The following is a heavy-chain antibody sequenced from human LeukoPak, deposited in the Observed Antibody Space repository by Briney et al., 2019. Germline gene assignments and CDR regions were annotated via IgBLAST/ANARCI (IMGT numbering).Heavy chain of an antibody. D-gene: IGHD3-9*01. CDR1: GFTFSSYE. J-gene: IGHJ6*04. CDR3: ARDRQVYYDILTGSTYYYYGMDV. Sequence: GGSLRLSCAAPGFTFSSYEMNWVRQAPGKGLEWVSYISSSGSTIYYADSVKGRFTISRDNAKNSLYLQMNSLRAEDTAVYYCARDRQVYYDILTGSTYYYYGMDVWGKGTTVTVSS. V-gene: IGHV3-48*03. CDR2: ISSSGSTI.